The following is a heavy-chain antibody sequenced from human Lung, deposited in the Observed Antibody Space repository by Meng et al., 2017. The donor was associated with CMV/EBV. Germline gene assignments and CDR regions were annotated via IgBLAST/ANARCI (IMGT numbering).Heavy chain of an antibody. J-gene: IGHJ4*02. CDR2: INRNSGSV. CDR3: AKDSFYASGSYYNYPYYLDS. Sequence: GGSLRLXCAASGFNFDGYAMHWVRQAPGKGLEWVSSINRNSGSVGYGDSVKGRFTISRDNAKSSLYLQMNSLRAEDTALYFCAKDSFYASGSYYNYPYYLDSWXQGTLVTVSS. D-gene: IGHD3-10*01. CDR1: GFNFDGYA. V-gene: IGHV3-9*01.